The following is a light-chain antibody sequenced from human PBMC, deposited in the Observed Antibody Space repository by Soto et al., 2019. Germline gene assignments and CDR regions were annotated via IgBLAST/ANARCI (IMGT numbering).Light chain of an antibody. V-gene: IGKV3-20*01. CDR2: GAS. J-gene: IGKJ1*01. CDR1: QSVSSN. Sequence: EIMLRQSPGTLSLSTGERATLSCRASQSVSSNLAWYQQKPGQAPRLLIYGASTRATGIPDRFSGGGSGTDFTLTISRLEPEDFAVYYCQQYGSSPQSFGQGTKVDI. CDR3: QQYGSSPQS.